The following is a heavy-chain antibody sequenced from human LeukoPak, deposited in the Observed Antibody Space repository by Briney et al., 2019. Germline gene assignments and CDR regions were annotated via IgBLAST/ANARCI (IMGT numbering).Heavy chain of an antibody. Sequence: SQTLSLTCTVSGGSISSGDYYWSWIRQPPGKGLEWIGYIYYSGSTNYNPSLKSRVTMSVDTSKNQFSLKLSSVTAADTAVYYCARVGPVDYYGSGSYYLGYMDVWGKGTTVTVSS. CDR3: ARVGPVDYYGSGSYYLGYMDV. D-gene: IGHD3-10*01. J-gene: IGHJ6*03. V-gene: IGHV4-30-4*08. CDR1: GGSISSGDYY. CDR2: IYYSGST.